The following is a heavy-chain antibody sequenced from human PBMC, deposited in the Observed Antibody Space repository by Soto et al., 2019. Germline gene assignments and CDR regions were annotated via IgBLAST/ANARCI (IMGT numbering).Heavy chain of an antibody. CDR1: GYIFSNYN. J-gene: IGHJ6*02. D-gene: IGHD3-16*01. V-gene: IGHV1-3*01. Sequence: QVQLVQSGAEVKKPGASVRLSCKASGYIFSNYNIHWVRQAPGQRLEWMGWINVGNGDTKYSEKFQGRVTNSRDTSASTAFMELSSLTSEDTGVYYCARHQGLGDVWGQGTTVTVSS. CDR2: INVGNGDT. CDR3: ARHQGLGDV.